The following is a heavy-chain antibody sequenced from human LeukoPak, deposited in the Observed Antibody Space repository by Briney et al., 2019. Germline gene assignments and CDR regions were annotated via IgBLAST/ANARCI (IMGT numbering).Heavy chain of an antibody. D-gene: IGHD1-14*01. V-gene: IGHV3-33*01. Sequence: GGSLRLSCAGSGFTFGGYVMHWFRQTPGKGLEWVAVIAYDGSRAFCADSVKGRFTISRDNSKNTMSVQMDDLRAEDTAVYYCTRYNNDHFDYWGQGTLVTVSS. J-gene: IGHJ4*02. CDR1: GFTFGGYV. CDR2: IAYDGSRA. CDR3: TRYNNDHFDY.